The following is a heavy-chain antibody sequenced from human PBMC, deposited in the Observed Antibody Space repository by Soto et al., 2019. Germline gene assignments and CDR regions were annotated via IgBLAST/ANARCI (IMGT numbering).Heavy chain of an antibody. CDR1: GYTFTSYG. Sequence: ASVKVSCKASGYTFTSYGISWVRQAPGQGLEWMGWISAYNGNTNYAQKLQGRVTMTTDTSTSTAYMELRSLRSDDTAVYYCARLSSTYYYDSSGYWCPGYWGQGTLVTVSS. CDR2: ISAYNGNT. J-gene: IGHJ4*02. V-gene: IGHV1-18*01. CDR3: ARLSSTYYYDSSGYWCPGY. D-gene: IGHD3-22*01.